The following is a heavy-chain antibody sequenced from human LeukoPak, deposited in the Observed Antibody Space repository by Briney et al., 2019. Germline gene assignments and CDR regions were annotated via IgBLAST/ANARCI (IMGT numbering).Heavy chain of an antibody. CDR2: IYYSGST. Sequence: SETLSLTCTVSGGSISSSSYYWGWIRQPPGKGLEWIGSIYYSGSTYYNPSLKSRVTISVDTSKNQFSLKLSSVTAADTAVYYCARHGASGYSYGSFDYWGQGTLVTVSS. CDR3: ARHGASGYSYGSFDY. D-gene: IGHD5-18*01. J-gene: IGHJ4*02. V-gene: IGHV4-39*01. CDR1: GGSISSSSYY.